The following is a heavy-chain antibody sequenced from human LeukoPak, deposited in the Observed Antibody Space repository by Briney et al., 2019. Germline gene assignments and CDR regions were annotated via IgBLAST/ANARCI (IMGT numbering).Heavy chain of an antibody. CDR2: IYYSGST. J-gene: IGHJ4*02. CDR3: ARLGWDIVGATPYFDY. D-gene: IGHD1-26*01. CDR1: GGSISSSSYY. V-gene: IGHV4-39*01. Sequence: PSETLSLTCTVSGGSISSSSYYWGWIRQPPGKGLEWIGSIYYSGSTYYNPSLKSRVTISVDTSKNQFSLKLSSVTAADTAVYYCARLGWDIVGATPYFDYWGQGTLVTVSS.